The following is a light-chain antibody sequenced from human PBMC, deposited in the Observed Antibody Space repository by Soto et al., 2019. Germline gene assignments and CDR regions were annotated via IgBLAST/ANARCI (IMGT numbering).Light chain of an antibody. V-gene: IGKV3D-15*01. Sequence: EVVMTQSPGTLSLSPGEAATLSCRASQSVSSSLAWYQQKPGQAPRLLIYGASTRATGIPARFSGSGSGTEFTLTISSLQSEDFAVYYCQQYNNWPITFGQGTRLEIK. CDR3: QQYNNWPIT. J-gene: IGKJ5*01. CDR2: GAS. CDR1: QSVSSS.